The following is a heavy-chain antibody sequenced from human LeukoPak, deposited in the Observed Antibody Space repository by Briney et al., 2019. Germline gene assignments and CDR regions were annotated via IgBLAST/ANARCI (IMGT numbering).Heavy chain of an antibody. D-gene: IGHD2-21*02. CDR3: ATSHVRIDCGGDCPNDY. Sequence: ASVKVSCKASGYTFTSYGISWVRQAPGQGLEWMGWISAYNGNTNYAQKFQGRVTMTTDTSTSTAYMDLRSLRSDDTAVYYCATSHVRIDCGGDCPNDYWGQGTLVTVSS. CDR1: GYTFTSYG. V-gene: IGHV1-18*01. CDR2: ISAYNGNT. J-gene: IGHJ4*02.